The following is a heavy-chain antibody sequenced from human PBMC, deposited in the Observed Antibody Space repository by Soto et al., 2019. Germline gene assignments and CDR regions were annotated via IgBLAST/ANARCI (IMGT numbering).Heavy chain of an antibody. Sequence: QVQLVESGGGVVQPGRSLRLSCGASGFRFSAYALYWVLQAPDKGLEWLASASHDGIERYTYSVKGRFISSRDNSNYMLSLQMNSLRIDDTATSYGVRGQFHGDYGYFGFWGQGVLVTVSS. CDR3: VRGQFHGDYGYFGF. V-gene: IGHV3-30*10. CDR1: GFRFSAYA. CDR2: ASHDGIER. D-gene: IGHD4-17*01. J-gene: IGHJ1*01.